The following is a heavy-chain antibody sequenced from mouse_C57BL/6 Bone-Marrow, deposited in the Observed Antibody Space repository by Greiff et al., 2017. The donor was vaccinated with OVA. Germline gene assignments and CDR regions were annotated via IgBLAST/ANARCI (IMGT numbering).Heavy chain of an antibody. CDR3: ARHEDGSSFYYAMDY. V-gene: IGHV5-12*01. CDR2: ISNGGGST. CDR1: GFTFSDYY. J-gene: IGHJ4*01. Sequence: EVQVVESGGGLVQPGGSLKLSCAASGFTFSDYYMYWVRQTPEKRLEWVAYISNGGGSTYYPDTVKGRFTISRDNAKNTLYLQMSRLKSEDTAMYYCARHEDGSSFYYAMDYWGQGTSVTVSS. D-gene: IGHD1-1*01.